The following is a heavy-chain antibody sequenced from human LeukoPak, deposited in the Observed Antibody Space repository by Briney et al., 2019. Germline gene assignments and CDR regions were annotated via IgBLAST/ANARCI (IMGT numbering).Heavy chain of an antibody. Sequence: PGGSLRLSCAAAGFTVSSNYMIWFRQPPGKGLEWVLVIYSSGTTYYADSVKGRFTISRDSSKNTLYLQMNSLRVEDTAVYYCARGGFGSGSYAYYGMDVWGQGTTVTVS. CDR3: ARGGFGSGSYAYYGMDV. D-gene: IGHD3-10*01. CDR2: IYSSGTT. J-gene: IGHJ6*02. CDR1: GFTVSSNY. V-gene: IGHV3-66*01.